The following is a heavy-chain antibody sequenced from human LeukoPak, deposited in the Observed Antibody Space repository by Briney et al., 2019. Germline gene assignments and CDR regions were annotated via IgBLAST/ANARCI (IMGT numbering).Heavy chain of an antibody. CDR3: ASLYYDFWSGYFGY. J-gene: IGHJ4*02. D-gene: IGHD3-3*01. CDR1: GGSFSGYY. CDR2: INHSGST. V-gene: IGHV4-34*01. Sequence: PSETLSLTCAVYGGSFSGYYWSWIRHPPRKGLEWIGEINHSGSTNYSPSLKSRVTISVDTSKNQFCLKLRSVTAADTAVYYCASLYYDFWSGYFGYWGQGTLVTVSS.